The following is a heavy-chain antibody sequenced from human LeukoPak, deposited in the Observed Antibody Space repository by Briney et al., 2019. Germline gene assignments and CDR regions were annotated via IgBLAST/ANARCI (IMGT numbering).Heavy chain of an antibody. J-gene: IGHJ6*02. CDR3: ARDSLAVAGPYYGMDV. Sequence: ASVKVSCKASGYTFTSYGISWVRQAPGQGLEWMGWISAYNGNTNYAQKLQGRVTMTTDTSTSTAYMELRSLRSDDTAVYYCARDSLAVAGPYYGMDVWGQGTTVTVSS. D-gene: IGHD6-19*01. CDR2: ISAYNGNT. CDR1: GYTFTSYG. V-gene: IGHV1-18*01.